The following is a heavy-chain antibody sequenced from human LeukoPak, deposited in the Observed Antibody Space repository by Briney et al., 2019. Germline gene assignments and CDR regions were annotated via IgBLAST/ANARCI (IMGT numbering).Heavy chain of an antibody. J-gene: IGHJ6*03. Sequence: GGSLGLSCLAPGFTFTDYSMSWVRQAAGKGLEWVSIISRVSTYIYYADSVKGRFTVSRDNAKSSLYLQMTSLRAEDTAVYFCAREGGDGDYYYYMDVWGKGTTVTVSS. D-gene: IGHD2-21*02. V-gene: IGHV3-21*01. CDR2: ISRVSTYI. CDR3: AREGGDGDYYYYMDV. CDR1: GFTFTDYS.